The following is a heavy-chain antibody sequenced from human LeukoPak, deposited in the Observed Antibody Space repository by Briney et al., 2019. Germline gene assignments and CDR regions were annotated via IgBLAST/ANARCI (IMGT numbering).Heavy chain of an antibody. CDR2: IYYSGST. CDR1: GGSISSYY. CDR3: GMGFRDGYNLGFGY. D-gene: IGHD5-24*01. V-gene: IGHV4-59*01. Sequence: SETLSLTCTVSGGSISSYYWSWIRQPPGKGLEWVGYIYYSGSTNYNPSLKSRVTISVDTSKNQFSLKLSSVTAADTAVYYWGMGFRDGYNLGFGYWGQGTLVTVSS. J-gene: IGHJ4*02.